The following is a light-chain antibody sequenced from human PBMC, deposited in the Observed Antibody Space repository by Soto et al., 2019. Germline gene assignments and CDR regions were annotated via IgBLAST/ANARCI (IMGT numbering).Light chain of an antibody. CDR1: SSDVGAYKY. V-gene: IGLV2-8*01. CDR2: EVS. J-gene: IGLJ3*02. Sequence: QSALTQPPSASGSPGQSVTISCTGTSSDVGAYKYVSWYQQSPGTAPKLMIYEVSKRPSGVPDRFSGSTSGNTASLTVSGLQAEDEADYYCTSYVGSNIWVFGGGTKLTVL. CDR3: TSYVGSNIWV.